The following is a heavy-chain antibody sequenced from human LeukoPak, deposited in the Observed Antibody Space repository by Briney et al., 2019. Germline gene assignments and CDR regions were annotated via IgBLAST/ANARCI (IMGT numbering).Heavy chain of an antibody. Sequence: PSQTLSLTCAISGDSVSSNSVTWNWIRQSPSRGLEWLGRTYYRSTWYNDYAVSVRGRITVNPDTPKNQFSLHLNSVTPEDTAVYYCARRLTQYDCFDPWGQGNLVTVSS. D-gene: IGHD2-2*01. V-gene: IGHV6-1*01. CDR3: ARRLTQYDCFDP. CDR2: TYYRSTWYN. CDR1: GDSVSSNSVT. J-gene: IGHJ5*02.